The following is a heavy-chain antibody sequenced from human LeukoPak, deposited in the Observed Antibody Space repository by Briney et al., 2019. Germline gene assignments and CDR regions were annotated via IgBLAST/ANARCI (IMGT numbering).Heavy chain of an antibody. D-gene: IGHD6-13*01. CDR3: ARRDSSSWYFAFDI. CDR1: GGSISSSSYY. J-gene: IGHJ3*02. Sequence: SVLLSLTCTVSGGSISSSSYYWGWIRQPPGRGLECIRSIYYSGSNYYNPSLKSLVTISVDTSKNQFSLKVSSVTAADTAVYYCARRDSSSWYFAFDIWGQGTMVTVSS. V-gene: IGHV4-39*01. CDR2: IYYSGSN.